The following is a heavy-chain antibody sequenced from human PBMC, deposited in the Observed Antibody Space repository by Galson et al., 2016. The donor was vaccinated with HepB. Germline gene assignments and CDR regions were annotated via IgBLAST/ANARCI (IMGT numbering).Heavy chain of an antibody. J-gene: IGHJ6*02. D-gene: IGHD7-27*01. CDR3: ARALRAGDLPLYYYDCMDV. CDR1: GFTFSSHW. V-gene: IGHV3-74*01. CDR2: INSDGSST. Sequence: SLRLSCAASGFTFSSHWMHWVRQAPGKGLVWVSRINSDGSSTSYADSVKGRFTISRDNAKNTLYLQMNSLRAEDTAVYYCARALRAGDLPLYYYDCMDVWGRGTLVIVSS.